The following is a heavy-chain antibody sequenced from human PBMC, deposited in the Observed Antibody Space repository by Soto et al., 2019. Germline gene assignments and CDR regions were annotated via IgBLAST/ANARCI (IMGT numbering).Heavy chain of an antibody. D-gene: IGHD5-12*01. J-gene: IGHJ6*02. Sequence: QVQLVESGGGVVQPGRSLRLSCAASGFTFSSYGMHWVRQAPGKGLEWVALVWYDGGNKYYADSVKGRFTISRDNSKNTLYLQMNSLRDEETAVYYCVRSPGYSGNDYVYYYGLDVWGQRTTVNVSS. V-gene: IGHV3-33*01. CDR1: GFTFSSYG. CDR3: VRSPGYSGNDYVYYYGLDV. CDR2: VWYDGGNK.